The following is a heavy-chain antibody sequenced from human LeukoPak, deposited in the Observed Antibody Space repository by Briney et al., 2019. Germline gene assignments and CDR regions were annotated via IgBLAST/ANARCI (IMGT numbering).Heavy chain of an antibody. CDR3: ASSGSGEFDY. CDR2: ISYDGSNK. D-gene: IGHD1-26*01. V-gene: IGHV3-30*04. CDR1: GFTFSSYA. J-gene: IGHJ4*02. Sequence: GGSLRLSCAASGFTFSSYAMHWVRQAPGKGLEWVAVISYDGSNKYYADSVKGRFTISRDNSKNTLYLQMNNLRAEDTAVYYCASSGSGEFDYWGQGTLVTVSS.